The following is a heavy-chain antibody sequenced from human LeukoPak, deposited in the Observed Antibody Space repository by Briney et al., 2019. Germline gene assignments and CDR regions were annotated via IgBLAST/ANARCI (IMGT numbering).Heavy chain of an antibody. CDR2: IRSKTNNYAT. V-gene: IGHV3-73*01. Sequence: GGSLKLSCAASGFTVSGSAVHWVRQAPGKGLEWVGRIRSKTNNYATAYVASVKGRFTISRDDSRNTAYLQMNRLRAEDTAVYYCTRHLWELGWDDAFDIWGQGTMVTVSS. CDR1: GFTVSGSA. CDR3: TRHLWELGWDDAFDI. D-gene: IGHD1-26*01. J-gene: IGHJ3*02.